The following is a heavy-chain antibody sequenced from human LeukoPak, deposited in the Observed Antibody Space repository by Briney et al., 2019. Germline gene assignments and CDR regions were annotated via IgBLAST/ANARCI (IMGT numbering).Heavy chain of an antibody. CDR1: GFDFSDYA. D-gene: IGHD4-17*01. J-gene: IGHJ3*02. V-gene: IGHV3-48*01. Sequence: GGSLRLSCVASGFDFSDYAMNWVRQAPGKGLEWISYIGDDSAIMFYADSVKGRFTISRDNSKNTLYLQMNSLRAEDTAVYYCAKDLATTVTALGAFDIWGQGTMVTVSS. CDR2: IGDDSAIM. CDR3: AKDLATTVTALGAFDI.